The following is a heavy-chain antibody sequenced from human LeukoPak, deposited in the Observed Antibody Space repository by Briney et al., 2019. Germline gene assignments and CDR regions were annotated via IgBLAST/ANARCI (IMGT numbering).Heavy chain of an antibody. CDR1: XGSFSGYY. V-gene: IGHV4-34*01. CDR3: AXXXGRKGNDY. CDR2: INHSGST. D-gene: IGHD3-10*01. Sequence: CAXYXGSFSGYYWSWIRQPPGKGLEWIGEINHSGSTNYNPSLKSRVTISVDTSKNQFSLKLSSVTAADTAVYYCAXXXGRKGNDYWGQGTLVTVSS. J-gene: IGHJ4*02.